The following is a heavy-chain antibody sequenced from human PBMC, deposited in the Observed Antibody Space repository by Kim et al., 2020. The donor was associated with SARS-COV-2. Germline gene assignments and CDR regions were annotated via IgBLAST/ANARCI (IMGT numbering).Heavy chain of an antibody. CDR3: ARLGVYSGSSSDL. V-gene: IGHV3-21*01. CDR2: ITSTGSHE. CDR1: GFIFSSYA. J-gene: IGHJ5*02. D-gene: IGHD1-26*01. Sequence: GGSLRLSCAASGFIFSSYAMKWVRQAPGKGLEYVSSITSTGSHEFYADSVRGRFTISRDNAENSLYLQINSLRAEDTAVYYCARLGVYSGSSSDLWGQGTLVTVSS.